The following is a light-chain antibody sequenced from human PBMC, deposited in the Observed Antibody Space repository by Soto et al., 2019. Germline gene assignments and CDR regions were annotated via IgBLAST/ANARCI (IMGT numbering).Light chain of an antibody. Sequence: IQMTQSPSYLSASVGARVTITCRASQGISNALGWYQQKPGKAPKLLIYAASSLKSGVPSRFSGSGSGTYFTLTISSLQPEDFATYYCLKDYNYPRTFGQGTKVEIK. J-gene: IGKJ1*01. CDR2: AAS. CDR3: LKDYNYPRT. CDR1: QGISNA. V-gene: IGKV1-6*01.